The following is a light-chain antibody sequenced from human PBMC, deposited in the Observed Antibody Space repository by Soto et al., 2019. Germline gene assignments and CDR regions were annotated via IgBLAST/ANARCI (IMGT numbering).Light chain of an antibody. CDR1: QTIDSY. Sequence: DIQMTQSPSSLSASIGDRVTITCRASQTIDSYLSWYQHKPGKAPKLLICAASTLQSGVPSRFSGSGSGTDFTLTISGLQSEDSATYYCQQSYSTPRTFGLGTKVDNK. CDR2: AAS. J-gene: IGKJ1*01. V-gene: IGKV1-39*01. CDR3: QQSYSTPRT.